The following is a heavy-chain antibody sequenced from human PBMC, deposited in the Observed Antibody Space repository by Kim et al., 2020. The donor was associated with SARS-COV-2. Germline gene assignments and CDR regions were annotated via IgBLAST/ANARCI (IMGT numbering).Heavy chain of an antibody. D-gene: IGHD2-2*01. CDR1: GYSFTSYW. CDR3: ARWRPGANYCSSTSCYARGMDV. Sequence: GESLKISCKGSGYSFTSYWIGWVRQMPGKGLEWMGIIYPGDSDTRYSPSFQGQVTISADKSISTAYLQWSSLKASDTAMYYCARWRPGANYCSSTSCYARGMDVWGQGTTVTVSS. V-gene: IGHV5-51*01. J-gene: IGHJ6*02. CDR2: IYPGDSDT.